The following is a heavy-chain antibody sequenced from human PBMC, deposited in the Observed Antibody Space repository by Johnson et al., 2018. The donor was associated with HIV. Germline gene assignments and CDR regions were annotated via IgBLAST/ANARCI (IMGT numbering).Heavy chain of an antibody. CDR2: ISGSGGST. Sequence: VESGGGVVQPGRSLRLSCAASGFTFSSYAMHWVRQAPGKGLEWVSAISGSGGSTYYADSVKGRFTISRDNPNKTLYLQMNSRRPEDTALYYCAKSRGILVIDDALDIWGQGTMVTVSS. CDR3: AKSRGILVIDDALDI. V-gene: IGHV3-23*04. D-gene: IGHD2-21*01. CDR1: GFTFSSYA. J-gene: IGHJ3*02.